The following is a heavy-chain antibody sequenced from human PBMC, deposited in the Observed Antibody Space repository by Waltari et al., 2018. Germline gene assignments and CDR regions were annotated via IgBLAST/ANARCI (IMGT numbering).Heavy chain of an antibody. D-gene: IGHD2-2*01. Sequence: EVQLMESGGGLVQPGGSLRLACAASGFSFSADWLTWVRQAPGKGLEWVVNINYDGNTTYHPAPVNGRISFSGDNAKQSLYLQMTSVSAEDAAIYYCARVSPGYVRVWDCWGQGTMVTVSS. CDR2: INYDGNTT. J-gene: IGHJ4*02. CDR3: ARVSPGYVRVWDC. CDR1: GFSFSADW. V-gene: IGHV3-7*03.